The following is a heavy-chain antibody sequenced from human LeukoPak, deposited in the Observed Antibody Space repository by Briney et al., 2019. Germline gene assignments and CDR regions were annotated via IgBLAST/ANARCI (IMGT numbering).Heavy chain of an antibody. CDR2: ISSSGSTI. CDR1: GFTFSDYY. D-gene: IGHD5-18*01. CDR3: ARAGYSYGTGYYFDY. J-gene: IGHJ4*02. Sequence: GGSLRLSCAASGFTFSDYYMSWIRQAPGKGLEGVSYISSSGSTIYYADSVKGRFTISRDNAKNSLYLQMNSLRAEDAAVYYCARAGYSYGTGYYFDYWGQGALVTVSS. V-gene: IGHV3-11*01.